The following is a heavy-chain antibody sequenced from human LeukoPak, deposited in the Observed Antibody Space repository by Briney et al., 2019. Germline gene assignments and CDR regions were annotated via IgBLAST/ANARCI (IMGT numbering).Heavy chain of an antibody. CDR1: GVSVSSNRAS. V-gene: IGHV6-1*01. J-gene: IGHJ5*01. CDR2: TYYRSKWSN. D-gene: IGHD6-6*01. Sequence: SQTLSLTRALSGVSVSSNRASSKWTSPSPSGGLEWLGRTYYRSKWSNDYANSVKSRITITPDPSKNEFSLQLNSVTPEDTAVYYCARDRDSSYEWGPFDSWGEGTLVTVSS. CDR3: ARDRDSSYEWGPFDS.